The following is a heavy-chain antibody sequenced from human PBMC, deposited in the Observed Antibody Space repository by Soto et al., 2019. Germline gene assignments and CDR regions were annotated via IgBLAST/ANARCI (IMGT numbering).Heavy chain of an antibody. D-gene: IGHD3-22*01. CDR1: GGSLSTNP. V-gene: IGHV1-69*06. CDR3: ARGGYFDSSNYLAY. Sequence: GASVKVSCKASGGSLSTNPISWVRQAPGQGLEWMGGTGSGTGPGNHAQKFQGRLTVTADKSTSTVYMELTNLSSEDTAVYYCARGGYFDSSNYLAYWGLGTLVTVSS. CDR2: TGSGTGPG. J-gene: IGHJ4*02.